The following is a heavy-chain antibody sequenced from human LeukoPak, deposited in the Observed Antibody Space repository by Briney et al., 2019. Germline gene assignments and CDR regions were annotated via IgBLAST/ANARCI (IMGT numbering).Heavy chain of an antibody. CDR2: INSDGSST. Sequence: GGSLRLSCAASGFTFSSYWVHWVRQAPGKGLVWVSPINSDGSSTSYADSVKGRFTISRDNAKNTLSLQMNSLRAEDTAVYYCARVGGSNAFDIWGQGTMVIVSS. V-gene: IGHV3-74*01. J-gene: IGHJ3*02. CDR3: ARVGGSNAFDI. CDR1: GFTFSSYW. D-gene: IGHD1-26*01.